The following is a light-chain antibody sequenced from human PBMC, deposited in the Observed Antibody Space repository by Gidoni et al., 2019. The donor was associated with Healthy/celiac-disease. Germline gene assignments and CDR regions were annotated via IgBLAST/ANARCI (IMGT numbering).Light chain of an antibody. V-gene: IGKV1-39*01. CDR2: AAS. CDR3: QQSYSTLIT. J-gene: IGKJ5*01. CDR1: QSISSY. Sequence: DIHMTQSPSSLSASVGDRVTIPCRASQSISSYVNWYQQKPGKAPKLLIYAASSLKSGVPSRFSGSGSGTDFTLTISSLQPEDFATYYCQQSYSTLITFGQGTRLEIK.